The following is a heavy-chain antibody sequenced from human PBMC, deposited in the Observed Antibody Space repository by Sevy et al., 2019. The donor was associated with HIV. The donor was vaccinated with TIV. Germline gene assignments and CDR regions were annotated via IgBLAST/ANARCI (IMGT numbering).Heavy chain of an antibody. CDR1: GFIVNSNY. CDR2: IYSGGRT. V-gene: IGHV3-53*01. CDR3: ARVLGRDSGYGMDV. J-gene: IGHJ6*02. Sequence: GGSLRLSCAASGFIVNSNYMSWVRQAPGKGLEWVSVIYSGGRTYTAASVKGRFTISRDNSKNTLYLQMNSLRAEDTAVYYCARVLGRDSGYGMDVWGQGTTVTVSS. D-gene: IGHD2-21*02.